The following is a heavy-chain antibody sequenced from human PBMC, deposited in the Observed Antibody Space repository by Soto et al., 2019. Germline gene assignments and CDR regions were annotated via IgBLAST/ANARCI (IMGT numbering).Heavy chain of an antibody. CDR1: GGSISSYY. V-gene: IGHV4-59*08. CDR3: ARLVELEEYNWFDP. J-gene: IGHJ5*02. CDR2: IYYSGST. Sequence: SETLSLTCTVSGGSISSYYWSWIRQPPGKGLEWIGYIYYSGSTNYNPSLKSRVTISVDTSKNQFSLKLSSVTAADTAVYYCARLVELEEYNWFDPWGQGTLVTVSS. D-gene: IGHD3-16*01.